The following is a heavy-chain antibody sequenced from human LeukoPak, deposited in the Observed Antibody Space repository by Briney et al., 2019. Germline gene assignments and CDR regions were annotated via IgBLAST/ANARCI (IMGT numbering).Heavy chain of an antibody. CDR2: IAGSSGYI. CDR1: GFTFSSYT. D-gene: IGHD6-13*01. V-gene: IGHV3-21*01. CDR3: ARVAPIYSSSLYYLDY. J-gene: IGHJ4*02. Sequence: PGGPLRLSCAASGFTFSSYTMNWVRQAPGKGLEWVSSIAGSSGYISYADSVTGRFTISRDNSKNTLYLQMNSLRAEDTAVYYCARVAPIYSSSLYYLDYWGQGTLVTVSS.